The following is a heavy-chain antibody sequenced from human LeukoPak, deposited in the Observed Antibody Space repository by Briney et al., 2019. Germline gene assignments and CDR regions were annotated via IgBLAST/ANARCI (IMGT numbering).Heavy chain of an antibody. J-gene: IGHJ4*02. Sequence: TSETLSLTCTVSGGSISSYYWSWIRQPAGKGLEWIGRIYTSGSTNYNPSLKSRVTMSVDTSKNQFSLKLSSVTAADTAVYYCAIRGYSSSTSCYDDYWGQGTLVTVSS. V-gene: IGHV4-4*07. CDR2: IYTSGST. D-gene: IGHD2-2*01. CDR1: GGSISSYY. CDR3: AIRGYSSSTSCYDDY.